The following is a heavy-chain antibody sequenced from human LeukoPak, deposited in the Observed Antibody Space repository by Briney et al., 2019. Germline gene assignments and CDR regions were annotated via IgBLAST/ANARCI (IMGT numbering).Heavy chain of an antibody. J-gene: IGHJ5*02. V-gene: IGHV3-66*01. CDR1: GFTVSSNY. Sequence: TGGSLRLSRAASGFTVSSNYMSWVRQAPGKGLEWVSVIYSGGSTDYADSVKGRFTISRDNSKNTLYLQMNSLRAEDTAVYYCAKDRRQLVDWFDPWGQGTLVTVSS. D-gene: IGHD6-6*01. CDR2: IYSGGST. CDR3: AKDRRQLVDWFDP.